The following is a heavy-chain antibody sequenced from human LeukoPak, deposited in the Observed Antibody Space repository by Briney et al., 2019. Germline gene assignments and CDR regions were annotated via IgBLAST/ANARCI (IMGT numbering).Heavy chain of an antibody. V-gene: IGHV4-59*08. CDR3: ARLPRHYYYYYMDV. CDR1: GGSISSYY. J-gene: IGHJ6*03. CDR2: IYYSGST. Sequence: SETLSLTCTVSGGSISSYYWSWIRQPPGKGLEWIGYIYYSGSTNYNPSLKSRVTISVDTSKNQFSLKLSSVTAADTAVYYCARLPRHYYYYYMDVWGIGTTVTVSS.